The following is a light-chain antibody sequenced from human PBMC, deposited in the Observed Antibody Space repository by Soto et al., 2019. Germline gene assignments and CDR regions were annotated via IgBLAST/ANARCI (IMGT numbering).Light chain of an antibody. J-gene: IGKJ5*01. CDR1: QSVSSS. V-gene: IGKV3-11*01. Sequence: PGERATLSCRASQSVSSSLAWYQQKPGQAPRLLIYDASNRATGIPARFSGSGSGTDFTLTISSLEPEDFAVYYCQQRSNWPPTFGQGTRLAIK. CDR3: QQRSNWPPT. CDR2: DAS.